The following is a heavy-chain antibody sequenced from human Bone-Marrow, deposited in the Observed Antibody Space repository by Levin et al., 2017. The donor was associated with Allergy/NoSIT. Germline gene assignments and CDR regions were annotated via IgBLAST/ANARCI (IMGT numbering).Heavy chain of an antibody. D-gene: IGHD3-16*01. CDR3: ARTGGQILGSHN. Sequence: TSETLSLTCAVYGGSLSGNYWTWIRQPPGMGLEWIGEIDHRGSANYNPSLKSRVTISIDTSKIQFSLRLTSVTAADTAVYYCARTGGQILGSHNWGRGTLVTVS. J-gene: IGHJ4*02. CDR2: IDHRGSA. V-gene: IGHV4-34*01. CDR1: GGSLSGNY.